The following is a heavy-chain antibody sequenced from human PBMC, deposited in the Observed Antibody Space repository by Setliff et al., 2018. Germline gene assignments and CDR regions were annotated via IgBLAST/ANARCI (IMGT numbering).Heavy chain of an antibody. V-gene: IGHV1-18*01. CDR3: SRLVRYCTTTTCQTLSGGEH. Sequence: ASVKVSCKASGYTLSNSILSWVRQAPGQGLEWVGWISAFSGNTHYAQKFQDRVTVTRDTSTATAYLELRSLRSDDTAIYFCSRLVRYCTTTTCQTLSGGEHWGQGTLVTVSS. J-gene: IGHJ4*02. D-gene: IGHD2-8*01. CDR2: ISAFSGNT. CDR1: GYTLSNSI.